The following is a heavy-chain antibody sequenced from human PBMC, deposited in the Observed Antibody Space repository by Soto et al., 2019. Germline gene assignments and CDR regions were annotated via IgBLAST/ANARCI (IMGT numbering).Heavy chain of an antibody. CDR2: THHSGTT. Sequence: QVQLQESGPGLVKPSGTLSLTCAVSGGSISSSNWWSWVRQPPGKGLEWIGETHHSGTTNYNPSLKSRVTISVDKSKNPFSLKLSSVTAADTAVYYCAREGSGSSFFDYWGQGTLVTVSS. D-gene: IGHD3-10*01. CDR3: AREGSGSSFFDY. CDR1: GGSISSSNW. J-gene: IGHJ4*02. V-gene: IGHV4-4*02.